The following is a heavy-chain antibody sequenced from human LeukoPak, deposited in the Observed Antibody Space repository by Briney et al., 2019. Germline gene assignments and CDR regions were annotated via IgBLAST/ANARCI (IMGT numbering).Heavy chain of an antibody. CDR3: AKVPGYYYDSSGYNWYFDL. D-gene: IGHD3-22*01. J-gene: IGHJ2*01. V-gene: IGHV3-23*01. CDR1: GFTFSSYV. CDR2: ISGSGGST. Sequence: PGGXXXXSCAASGFTFSSYVMSWVRQAPGKGLEWVSAISGSGGSTYYADSVKGRFTISRDNSKNTLYLQMNSLRAEDTAVYYCAKVPGYYYDSSGYNWYFDLWGRGTLVTVSS.